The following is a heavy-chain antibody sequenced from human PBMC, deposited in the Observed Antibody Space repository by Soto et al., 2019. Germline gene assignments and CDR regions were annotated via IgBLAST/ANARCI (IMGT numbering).Heavy chain of an antibody. J-gene: IGHJ4*02. V-gene: IGHV3-43*01. CDR3: AKDIYRQGAAAAASDY. CDR1: GFTFDDYT. D-gene: IGHD6-13*01. CDR2: ISWDGGST. Sequence: EVQLVESGGVVVQPGGSLRLSCAASGFTFDDYTMHWVRQAPGKGLEWVSLISWDGGSTYYADSVKGRFTISRDNSKKSLYLQRNSLRTEDTALYYCAKDIYRQGAAAAASDYWGQGTLVTVSS.